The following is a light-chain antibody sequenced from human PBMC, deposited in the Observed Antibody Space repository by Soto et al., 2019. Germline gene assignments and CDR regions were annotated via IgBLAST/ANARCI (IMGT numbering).Light chain of an antibody. CDR2: EVS. CDR3: SSYTSSRTLYV. Sequence: QSGLTQPASVSGSPGQSITISCTGTSSDVGGYNYVSWYQQHPGKAPKLMIYEVSNRPSGVSNRFSGSKSGNTASLAISGLQAEDEANYYSSSYTSSRTLYVFGTGTKVTVL. V-gene: IGLV2-14*01. CDR1: SSDVGGYNY. J-gene: IGLJ1*01.